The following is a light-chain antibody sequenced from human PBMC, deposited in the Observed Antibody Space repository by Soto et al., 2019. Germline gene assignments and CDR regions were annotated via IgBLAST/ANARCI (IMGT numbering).Light chain of an antibody. CDR2: GAS. CDR3: QQYNNWATWT. Sequence: EIVMTQSPATLSVSPGERATLSCRASQNIDINLAWYQQKPGQPPRLLIYGASTRATGVPARFSGSGSGTEFTLTISSLQSEDCAVYYCQQYNNWATWTFGQGTKVEMK. V-gene: IGKV3-15*01. J-gene: IGKJ1*01. CDR1: QNIDIN.